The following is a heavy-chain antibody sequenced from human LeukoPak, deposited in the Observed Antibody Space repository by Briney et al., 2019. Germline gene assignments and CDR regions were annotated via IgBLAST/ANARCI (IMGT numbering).Heavy chain of an antibody. D-gene: IGHD3-10*01. J-gene: IGHJ6*02. Sequence: SETLSLTCTVSGGSISSYYWSWIWQPPGKGQGWVGYIYYSVSTNYNPSPKSRVTISVDTPKNQFSLHLRSVTAADTAVYYCARIIPMVRGVFYYYGMDVWGQATTVTVSS. V-gene: IGHV4-59*12. CDR1: GGSISSYY. CDR3: ARIIPMVRGVFYYYGMDV. CDR2: IYYSVST.